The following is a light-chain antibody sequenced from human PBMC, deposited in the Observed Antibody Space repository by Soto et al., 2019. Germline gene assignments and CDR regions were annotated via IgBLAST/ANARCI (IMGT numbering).Light chain of an antibody. CDR2: DAS. J-gene: IGKJ1*01. V-gene: IGKV1-5*01. Sequence: DIQMTQSPSTLSGSVGDRVTITCRASQTISSWLAWYQQKPGKAPKLLIYDASSLESGVPSRFSGSGSGTEFTLTISSLQPDDFATYYCQQYNSSPGSFGQGTKVDTK. CDR1: QTISSW. CDR3: QQYNSSPGS.